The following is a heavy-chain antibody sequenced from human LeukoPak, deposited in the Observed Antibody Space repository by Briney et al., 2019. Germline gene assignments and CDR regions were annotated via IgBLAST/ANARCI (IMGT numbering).Heavy chain of an antibody. CDR2: INSDGSSS. CDR1: GFTFSSYW. Sequence: PGGSLRLSCAASGFTFSSYWMHWVRQAPGKGLVWVSRINSDGSSSSYADSVKGRFTISRDNAKNTLYLQMNSLRAEDTAVYYCAREGIAAFSDYWGQGTPVTVSS. V-gene: IGHV3-74*01. CDR3: AREGIAAFSDY. D-gene: IGHD6-13*01. J-gene: IGHJ4*02.